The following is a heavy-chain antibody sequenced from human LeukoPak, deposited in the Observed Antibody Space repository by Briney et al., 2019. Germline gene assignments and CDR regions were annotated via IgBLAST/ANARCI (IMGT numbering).Heavy chain of an antibody. Sequence: PSETLSLTCTVSGGSISSSSYYWGWIRQPPEKGLEWIGSIYYSGSTYYNPSLKSRVTISVDTSKNQFSLKLSSVTAADTAVYYCARHRDGYNRPFDYWGQGTLVTVSS. CDR3: ARHRDGYNRPFDY. D-gene: IGHD5-24*01. J-gene: IGHJ4*02. CDR1: GGSISSSSYY. CDR2: IYYSGST. V-gene: IGHV4-39*07.